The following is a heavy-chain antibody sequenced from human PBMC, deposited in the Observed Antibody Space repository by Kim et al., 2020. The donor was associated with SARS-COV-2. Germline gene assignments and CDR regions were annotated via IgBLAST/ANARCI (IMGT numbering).Heavy chain of an antibody. Sequence: GGSLRLSCAASGFTFSSYSMNWVRQAPGKGLEWVSSISSSSSYIYYADSVKGRFTISRDNAKNSLYLQMNSLRAEDTAVYYCARDSLVRGVSIGNYYYYYGMDVWGQGTTVTVSS. J-gene: IGHJ6*02. CDR1: GFTFSSYS. CDR3: ARDSLVRGVSIGNYYYYYGMDV. D-gene: IGHD3-10*01. V-gene: IGHV3-21*01. CDR2: ISSSSSYI.